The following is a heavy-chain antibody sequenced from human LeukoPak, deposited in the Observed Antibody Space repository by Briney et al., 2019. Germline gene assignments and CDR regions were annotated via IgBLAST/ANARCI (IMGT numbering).Heavy chain of an antibody. CDR3: ARVGYYYDSSGYYYFDY. Sequence: SETLSLTCTVPGGSLSSYYWSCIRQPPGKGLEWIGYIFYSGSTNYTPSLKRRVTLSVDTSKNQFSLKLSSVTATDTAVYYCARVGYYYDSSGYYYFDYWGQGTLVTVSS. CDR1: GGSLSSYY. CDR2: IFYSGST. V-gene: IGHV4-59*01. D-gene: IGHD3-22*01. J-gene: IGHJ4*02.